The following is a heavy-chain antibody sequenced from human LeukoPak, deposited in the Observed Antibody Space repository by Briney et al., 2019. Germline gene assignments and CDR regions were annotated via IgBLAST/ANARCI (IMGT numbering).Heavy chain of an antibody. CDR3: ATVVVVAATSGFDY. J-gene: IGHJ4*02. CDR1: GYSISSGYY. CDR2: IYHSGST. V-gene: IGHV4-38-2*01. Sequence: PSETLSLTCAVSGYSISSGYYWGWIRQPPGKGLEWIGSIYHSGSTYYNSSLKSRVTISVDTSKNQFSLKLSSVTAADTAVYYCATVVVVAATSGFDYWGQGTLVTVSS. D-gene: IGHD2-15*01.